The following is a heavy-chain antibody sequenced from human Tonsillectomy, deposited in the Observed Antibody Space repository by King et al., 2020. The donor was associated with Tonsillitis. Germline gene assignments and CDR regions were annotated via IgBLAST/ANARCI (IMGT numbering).Heavy chain of an antibody. CDR1: GDSVSSNSAA. J-gene: IGHJ5*02. V-gene: IGHV6-1*01. Sequence: VQLQQSGPGLVKPSQTLSLTCAISGDSVSSNSAAWNWIRQSPSRGLEWLGRTYYRSKWYNDYAVSVKSRITINPDTSTNQFSLQLNSVTPEDTAVYSCAKSIRYFDQNWFDPWGQGTLVTVSS. CDR3: AKSIRYFDQNWFDP. CDR2: TYYRSKWYN. D-gene: IGHD3-9*01.